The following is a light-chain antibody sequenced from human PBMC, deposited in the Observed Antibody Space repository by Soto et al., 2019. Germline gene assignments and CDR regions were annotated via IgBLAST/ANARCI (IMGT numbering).Light chain of an antibody. CDR2: DAS. V-gene: IGKV3-11*01. CDR3: QQRSDWPRT. Sequence: EIVLTQSPATLSLSPVERATLSCRASQSVGSYLVWYQQKPGQAPRLLIYDASNRATGIPARFSGSGSGTDFTLTISSLEPEDFAVYYCQQRSDWPRTFGQGTKVDIK. CDR1: QSVGSY. J-gene: IGKJ1*01.